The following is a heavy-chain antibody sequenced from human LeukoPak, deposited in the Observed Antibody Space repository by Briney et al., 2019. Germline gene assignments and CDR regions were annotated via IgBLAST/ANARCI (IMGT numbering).Heavy chain of an antibody. CDR2: INHSGST. J-gene: IGHJ4*02. V-gene: IGHV4-34*01. D-gene: IGHD5-18*01. CDR1: GGSFSGYY. CDR3: AGNRGYSYGYDY. Sequence: SETLSLTCAVYGGSFSGYYWSWIRQPPGKGLEWIGEINHSGSTNYNPSLKSRVTISVDTSKNQFSLKLSSVTAADTAVCYCAGNRGYSYGYDYWGQGTLVTVSS.